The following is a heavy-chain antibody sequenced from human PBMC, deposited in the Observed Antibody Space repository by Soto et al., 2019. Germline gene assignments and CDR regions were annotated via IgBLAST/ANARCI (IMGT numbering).Heavy chain of an antibody. D-gene: IGHD6-13*01. CDR3: ARVGYSSSWYEMPLWYYYYYYMDV. CDR1: GFTFSSYW. Sequence: PGGSLRLSFAASGFTFSSYWMSWVRQAPGKGLEWVANIKQDGSEKYYVDSVKGRFTISRDNAKNSLYLQMNSLRAEDTAVYYCARVGYSSSWYEMPLWYYYYYYMDVWGKGTTVTVSS. J-gene: IGHJ6*03. V-gene: IGHV3-7*01. CDR2: IKQDGSEK.